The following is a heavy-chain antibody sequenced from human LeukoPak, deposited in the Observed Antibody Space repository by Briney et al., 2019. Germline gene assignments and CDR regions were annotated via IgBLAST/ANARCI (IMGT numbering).Heavy chain of an antibody. D-gene: IGHD3-10*01. CDR1: GGTFSSYA. CDR2: IIPIFGTA. J-gene: IGHJ4*02. Sequence: SVKVSCKASGGTFSSYAISWVRQAPGQGLEWMGGIIPIFGTANYAQKFQGRVTITADESTSTAYMELSSLRSEDTAVYYCARTNYGSGSHYNGNFDYWGQGTLVTVSS. CDR3: ARTNYGSGSHYNGNFDY. V-gene: IGHV1-69*13.